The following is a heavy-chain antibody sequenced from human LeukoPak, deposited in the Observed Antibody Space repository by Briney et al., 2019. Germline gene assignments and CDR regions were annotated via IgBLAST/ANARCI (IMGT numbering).Heavy chain of an antibody. D-gene: IGHD3-9*01. CDR3: ARMILLLGDVLTVPPRGFDY. V-gene: IGHV1-18*01. CDR2: ISAYNGNT. J-gene: IGHJ4*02. CDR1: GYAFTTYG. Sequence: GASVKVSCKASGYAFTTYGVSWVRQAPGQGLEWMGWISAYNGNTNYAQKFQGRVTITTDTSTTTAYLEVRSLRSDDTAVYYCARMILLLGDVLTVPPRGFDYWGQGTLVTVSS.